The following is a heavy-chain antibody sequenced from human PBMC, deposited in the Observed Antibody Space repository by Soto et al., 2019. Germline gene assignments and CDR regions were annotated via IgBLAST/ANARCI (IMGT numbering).Heavy chain of an antibody. Sequence: QMQLQESGPGLVKPSQTLSLTCTVSGGSIISGGYYWSWIRQHPGKGLEWVGYIYYSGSTYYNPSLKSRVTISVDTSKNQFSLKLSSVTAADTAVYYCAREGYSYGYFSSDYWGQGTLVTVSS. V-gene: IGHV4-31*03. CDR3: AREGYSYGYFSSDY. CDR2: IYYSGST. J-gene: IGHJ4*02. D-gene: IGHD5-18*01. CDR1: GGSIISGGYY.